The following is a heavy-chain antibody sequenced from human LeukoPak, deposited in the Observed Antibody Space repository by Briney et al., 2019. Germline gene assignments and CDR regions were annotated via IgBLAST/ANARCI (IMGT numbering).Heavy chain of an antibody. D-gene: IGHD3-9*01. V-gene: IGHV3-30-3*01. CDR1: GFTFSSYA. CDR2: ISYDGSNR. J-gene: IGHJ5*02. Sequence: GGSLRLSCAASGFTFSSYAMHWVRQAPGKGLEWVAVISYDGSNRYYADSVKGRFTISRDNSKNTLYLQMNSLRAEDTAVYYCARDKAKYDILTGDGFDPWGQGTLVTVSS. CDR3: ARDKAKYDILTGDGFDP.